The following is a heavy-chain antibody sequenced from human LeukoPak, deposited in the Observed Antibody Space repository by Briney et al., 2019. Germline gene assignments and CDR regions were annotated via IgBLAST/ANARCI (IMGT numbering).Heavy chain of an antibody. CDR3: ARDLHLTGTTGYFYMDV. Sequence: SETLSLTCTVSGGSISSSNYYWGRIRQPPGKGLEWIGSVYYSGNTYSNPSLKSRVTISVDTSKNQFSLKLTSVTAADTAVYYCARDLHLTGTTGYFYMDVWGNGTTVTVSS. J-gene: IGHJ6*03. V-gene: IGHV4-39*07. CDR2: VYYSGNT. CDR1: GGSISSSNYY. D-gene: IGHD1-20*01.